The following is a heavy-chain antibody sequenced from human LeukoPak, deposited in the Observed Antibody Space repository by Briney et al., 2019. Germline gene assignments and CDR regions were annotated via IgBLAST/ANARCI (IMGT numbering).Heavy chain of an antibody. Sequence: PSQTLSLTCAVNGGSFSGDYWSWIRQPPGKELEWVGEINHSGSTNYNPSLKSRVTISVDTSKNQFSLKLSSVTAADTAVYYCSMDSSGYYYTASDYWGQGTLVTVSS. CDR1: GGSFSGDY. CDR3: SMDSSGYYYTASDY. J-gene: IGHJ4*02. CDR2: INHSGST. V-gene: IGHV4-34*01. D-gene: IGHD3-22*01.